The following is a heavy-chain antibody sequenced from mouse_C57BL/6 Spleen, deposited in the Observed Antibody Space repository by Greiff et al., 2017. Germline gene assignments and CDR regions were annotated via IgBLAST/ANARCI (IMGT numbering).Heavy chain of an antibody. CDR2: INYDGSST. D-gene: IGHD3-1*01. CDR3: AREGPGSGYFDY. CDR1: GFTFSDYY. V-gene: IGHV5-16*01. Sequence: EVQLVESEGGLVQPGSSMKLSCTASGFTFSDYYMAWVRQVPEKGLEWVANINYDGSSTYYLDSLKSRFIISRDNAKNILYLQRSSLKSEDTATYYCAREGPGSGYFDYWGQGTTLTVSS. J-gene: IGHJ2*01.